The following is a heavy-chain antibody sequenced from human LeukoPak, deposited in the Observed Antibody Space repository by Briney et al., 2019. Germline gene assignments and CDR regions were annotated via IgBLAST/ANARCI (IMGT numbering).Heavy chain of an antibody. CDR1: GFTFSSYS. Sequence: GGSLRLSCAASGFTFSSYSMNWVRQAPGKGREWVSSISSSSSYIYYADSVKGRFTISRDNAKNSLYLQMNSLRAEDTAVYYCARWVTTVTLPGYSGQGTLVTVSS. V-gene: IGHV3-21*01. D-gene: IGHD4-17*01. CDR2: ISSSSSYI. J-gene: IGHJ4*02. CDR3: ARWVTTVTLPGY.